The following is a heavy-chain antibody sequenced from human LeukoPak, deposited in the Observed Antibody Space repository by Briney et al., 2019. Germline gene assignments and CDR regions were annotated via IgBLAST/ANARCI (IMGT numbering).Heavy chain of an antibody. J-gene: IGHJ4*02. CDR1: GFTFSSYS. CDR3: ARVEIEIAAAGTTLPLDY. V-gene: IGHV3-21*01. D-gene: IGHD6-13*01. Sequence: GGSLRLSCAASGFTFSSYSMNWVRQAPGKGLEWVSSISSSSSYIYYADSVKGRFTISRDNAKNSLYLQMNSLRAEDTAVYYCARVEIEIAAAGTTLPLDYWGQGTLVTVSS. CDR2: ISSSSSYI.